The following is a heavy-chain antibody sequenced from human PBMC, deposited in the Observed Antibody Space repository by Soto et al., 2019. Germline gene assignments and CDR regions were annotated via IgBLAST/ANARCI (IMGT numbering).Heavy chain of an antibody. CDR2: VNPTGST. Sequence: QVQVQQWGAGLLKSSETLSLTYAVYGGSFSGYYWSWIRQSPGKGLEWIGEVNPTGSTKYNPSLKSRVTLSVDTSKNQFSLNLNSVTAADTALYYCARSREQWLVDAFDIWGQGTMVTVSS. CDR1: GGSFSGYY. D-gene: IGHD6-19*01. V-gene: IGHV4-34*01. J-gene: IGHJ3*02. CDR3: ARSREQWLVDAFDI.